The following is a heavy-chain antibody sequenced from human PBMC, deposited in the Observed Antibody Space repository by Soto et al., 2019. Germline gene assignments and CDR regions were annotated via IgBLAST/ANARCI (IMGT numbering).Heavy chain of an antibody. CDR2: VLYYGSSK. CDR3: PSEFDYGLVCFLFYYYGMHD. D-gene: IGHD3-3*01. CDR1: GLSLSSKG. J-gene: IGHJ6*02. Sequence: PGGAVKLTSVALGLSLSSKGMNWVSQAPGKGLEWVGVVLYYGSSKYYPASVKRRFTISRDNSKNPLYLQMISLRAEDTAVYYCPSEFDYGLVCFLFYYYGMHDLGQVTTFTLSS. V-gene: IGHV3-33*01.